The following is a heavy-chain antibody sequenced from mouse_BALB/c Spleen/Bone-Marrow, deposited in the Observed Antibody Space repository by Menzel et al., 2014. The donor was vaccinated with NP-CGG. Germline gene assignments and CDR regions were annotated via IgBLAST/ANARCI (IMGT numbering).Heavy chain of an antibody. V-gene: IGHV5-12*02. Sequence: EVKLMESGGGLVQPGGSLKLSCAISGFTFSDYYMYWVRQTPEKRLEWVAYITKGGSSTYYPDIVKGRFTISRDNAKNTLYLQMSRLKSEDTAMYYCARQLAYAMDYWGQGTSVTVSS. CDR3: ARQLAYAMDY. J-gene: IGHJ4*01. D-gene: IGHD4-1*01. CDR1: GFTFSDYY. CDR2: ITKGGSST.